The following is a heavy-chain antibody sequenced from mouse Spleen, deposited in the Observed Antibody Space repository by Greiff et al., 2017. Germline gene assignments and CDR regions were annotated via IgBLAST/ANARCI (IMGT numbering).Heavy chain of an antibody. CDR3: ARSDSSGYDYFDY. CDR1: GYTFTDYA. V-gene: IGHV1S137*01. J-gene: IGHJ2*01. CDR2: ISTYYGDA. Sequence: VNVVESGAELVRPGVSVKISCKGSGYTFTDYAMHWVKQSHAKSLEWIGVISTYYGDASYNQKFKGKATMTVDKSSSTAYMELARLTSEDSAIYYCARSDSSGYDYFDYWGQGTTLTVSS. D-gene: IGHD3-2*01.